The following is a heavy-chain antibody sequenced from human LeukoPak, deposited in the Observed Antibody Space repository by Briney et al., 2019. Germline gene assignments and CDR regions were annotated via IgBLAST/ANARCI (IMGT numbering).Heavy chain of an antibody. Sequence: SETLSLTCTVSGGSFSTYYWSWIRQPPGKGLEWIGYIYTTGSTSYNPSLKSRVTISEDTSKRQFSLKLSSVTAADTAMYFCARERYDFWSFDLWGPGALVTVSS. V-gene: IGHV4-4*09. CDR2: IYTTGST. D-gene: IGHD3-3*01. CDR3: ARERYDFWSFDL. J-gene: IGHJ4*02. CDR1: GGSFSTYY.